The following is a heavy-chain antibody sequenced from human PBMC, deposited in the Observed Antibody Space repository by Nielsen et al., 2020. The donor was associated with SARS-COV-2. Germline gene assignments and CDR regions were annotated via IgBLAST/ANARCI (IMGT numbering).Heavy chain of an antibody. CDR3: AREELELRLGPDY. Sequence: GESLKISCAASGFTFSSYAMHWVRQAPGKGLEWVAVISYDGSNKYYADSVKGRFTISRDNSKNTLYLQMNSLRAEDTAVYYCAREELELRLGPDYWGQGTLVTVSS. CDR2: ISYDGSNK. J-gene: IGHJ4*02. CDR1: GFTFSSYA. V-gene: IGHV3-30-3*01. D-gene: IGHD1-7*01.